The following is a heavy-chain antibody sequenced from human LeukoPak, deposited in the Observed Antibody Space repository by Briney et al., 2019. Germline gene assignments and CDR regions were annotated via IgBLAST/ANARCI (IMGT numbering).Heavy chain of an antibody. J-gene: IGHJ6*02. V-gene: IGHV4-59*01. CDR1: GVSINNYY. Sequence: SETLSLTCTVSGVSINNYYWSWIRQPPGKGLEWIGYVYYSGSTNYNPSLKSRVSISLDTSKKQFSLKLSSVTAADTAVYYCARVPVVAAPHYYYYGMDVWGQGTTVTVSS. CDR2: VYYSGST. D-gene: IGHD2-15*01. CDR3: ARVPVVAAPHYYYYGMDV.